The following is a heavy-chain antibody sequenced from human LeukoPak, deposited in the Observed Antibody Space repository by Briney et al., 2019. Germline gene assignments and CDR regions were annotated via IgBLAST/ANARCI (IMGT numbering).Heavy chain of an antibody. V-gene: IGHV3-21*01. J-gene: IGHJ4*02. CDR1: GFTFSSYS. CDR3: AISVGETAMAINYFDY. CDR2: ISSSSSYI. D-gene: IGHD5-18*01. Sequence: GGSLRLSCAASGFTFSSYSMNWVRQAPGKGLEWVSSISSSSSYIYYADSVKGRFTIPRDNAKNSLYLQMNSLRAEDTAVYYCAISVGETAMAINYFDYWGQGTLVTVSS.